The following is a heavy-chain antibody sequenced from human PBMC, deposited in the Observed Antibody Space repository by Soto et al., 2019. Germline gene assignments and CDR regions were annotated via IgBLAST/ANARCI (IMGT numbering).Heavy chain of an antibody. V-gene: IGHV3-23*01. D-gene: IGHD4-4*01. CDR1: GFTFSSYA. J-gene: IGHJ6*04. CDR2: ISGSGGST. Sequence: GGSLRLSCAASGFTFSSYAMSWVRQAPGKGLEWVSAISGSGGSTYYADSVKGRFTISRDNSKNTLYLQMNSLRAEDTAVYYCERDAGYSKHDDYYGMEVWGKGNKVPVYS. CDR3: ERDAGYSKHDDYYGMEV.